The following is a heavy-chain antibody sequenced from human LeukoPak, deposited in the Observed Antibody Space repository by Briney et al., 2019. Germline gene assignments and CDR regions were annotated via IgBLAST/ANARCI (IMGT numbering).Heavy chain of an antibody. J-gene: IGHJ4*02. Sequence: ASVKVSCKASGGTFSSYAISWVRQAPGQGLEWMGGVIPIFGTANYAQKFQGRVTITTDESTSTAYMELSSLRSEDTAVYYCARRSLGYCSSTSCYDFDYWGQGTLVTVSS. CDR3: ARRSLGYCSSTSCYDFDY. D-gene: IGHD2-2*01. V-gene: IGHV1-69*05. CDR2: VIPIFGTA. CDR1: GGTFSSYA.